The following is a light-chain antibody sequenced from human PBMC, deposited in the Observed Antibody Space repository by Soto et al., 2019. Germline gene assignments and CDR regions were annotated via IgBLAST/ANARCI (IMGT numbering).Light chain of an antibody. CDR1: QTVNAW. CDR3: QQYNTHSGT. Sequence: DIQVTQSPSTLSASLGDRVTITCRASQTVNAWLAWYQHKPGKAPKPLIYDASSLESGVPARFSGSGSGTEFILTISSLQPDDVGTYYCQQYNTHSGTFGQGTKVDIK. V-gene: IGKV1-5*01. CDR2: DAS. J-gene: IGKJ1*01.